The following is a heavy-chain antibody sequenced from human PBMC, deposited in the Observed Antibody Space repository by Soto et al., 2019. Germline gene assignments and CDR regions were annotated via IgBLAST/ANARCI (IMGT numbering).Heavy chain of an antibody. Sequence: QVQLVQSGAEVKKPGASVKVSCKASGYTFTSYDINWVRQATGQGLEWMGWMNPNSGNTGYAQKFQGRVTMTRTTSISTAYMELSSLRSEDTAVYYCARGTRKKIVLMVYAIVDYYGMDVWGQGTTVTVSS. CDR3: ARGTRKKIVLMVYAIVDYYGMDV. D-gene: IGHD2-8*01. CDR1: GYTFTSYD. CDR2: MNPNSGNT. V-gene: IGHV1-8*01. J-gene: IGHJ6*02.